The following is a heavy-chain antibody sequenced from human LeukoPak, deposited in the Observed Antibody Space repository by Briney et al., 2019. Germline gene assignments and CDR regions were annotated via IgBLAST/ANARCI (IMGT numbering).Heavy chain of an antibody. CDR1: GFTFSSYA. J-gene: IGHJ3*01. D-gene: IGHD4-17*01. CDR3: ARDPNGDYVGAFDF. Sequence: AGGSLRLSCAASGFTFSSYAMSRVRLAPGGGLEWVSSIRGIRGSNAVTGYADSVRGRFANSRDNSENTLYLQMNNLRAEDTAVYYCARDPNGDYVGAFDFRGRGTLVTVSS. CDR2: IRGIRGSNAVT. V-gene: IGHV3-23*01.